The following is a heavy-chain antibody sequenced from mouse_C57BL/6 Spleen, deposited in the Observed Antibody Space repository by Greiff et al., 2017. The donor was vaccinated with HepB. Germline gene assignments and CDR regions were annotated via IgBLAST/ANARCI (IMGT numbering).Heavy chain of an antibody. CDR3: ARRWFDY. CDR2: INPNNGGT. D-gene: IGHD1-1*02. J-gene: IGHJ2*01. CDR1: GYTFTDYY. Sequence: VQLQQSGPELVKPGASVKISCKASGYTFTDYYMNWVKQSHGKSLEWIGDINPNNGGTSYNQKFKCKATLTVDKSSSTAYMELRSLTSEDSAVYYCARRWFDYWGQGTTLTVSS. V-gene: IGHV1-26*01.